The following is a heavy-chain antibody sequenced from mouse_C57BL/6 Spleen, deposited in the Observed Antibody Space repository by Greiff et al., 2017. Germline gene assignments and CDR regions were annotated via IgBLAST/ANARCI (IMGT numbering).Heavy chain of an antibody. J-gene: IGHJ2*01. V-gene: IGHV1-15*01. CDR1: GYTFTDYE. CDR2: IDPETGGT. D-gene: IGHD1-1*01. CDR3: TRSGGRFPYFDC. Sequence: QVQLQQSGAELVRPGASVTLSCKASGYTFTDYEMHWVKQTPVHGLEWIGAIDPETGGTAYNQKFKGKAILTADKSSSTAYMELRSLPSEDSAVYYCTRSGGRFPYFDCWGQGTTLTVSS.